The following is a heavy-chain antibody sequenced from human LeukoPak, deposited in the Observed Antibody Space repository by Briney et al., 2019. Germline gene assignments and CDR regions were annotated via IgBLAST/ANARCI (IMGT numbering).Heavy chain of an antibody. CDR3: AGDLMISPNHAFDI. D-gene: IGHD3/OR15-3a*01. CDR2: IYYSGST. CDR1: GITVSTNY. J-gene: IGHJ3*02. V-gene: IGHV4-59*02. Sequence: GSLRLSCAASGITVSTNYMSWIRQPPGKGLEWIGYIYYSGSTNYNPSLKSRVTISVDTSKNQFSLKLSSVTAADTAVYYCAGDLMISPNHAFDIWGQGTMVTVSS.